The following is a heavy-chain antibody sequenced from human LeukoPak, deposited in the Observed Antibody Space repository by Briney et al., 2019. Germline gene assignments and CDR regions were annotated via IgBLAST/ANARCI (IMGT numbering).Heavy chain of an antibody. CDR3: ARDRSFDY. Sequence: ASVKVSCKASGYTFTGYYIHWVRQAPGQGLEWMGWINPNLDVTNYAQKFQGRVTMIRDTSISTAYMELSRLRSDDTAVYYCARDRSFDYWGQGSLVTVSS. V-gene: IGHV1-2*02. CDR2: INPNLDVT. J-gene: IGHJ4*02. CDR1: GYTFTGYY.